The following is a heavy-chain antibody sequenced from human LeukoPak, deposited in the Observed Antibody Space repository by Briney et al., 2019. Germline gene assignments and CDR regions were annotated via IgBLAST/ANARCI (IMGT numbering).Heavy chain of an antibody. Sequence: GGSLRLSCAASGFTFSSHAMHWVHQAPGKGLEWVAVISYDGSNKNYADSVKGRFTISRDNSKNTLYLQMNSLRAEDTAVYYCARDRYDILTGYPKVYGMDVRGQGTTVTVSS. J-gene: IGHJ6*02. V-gene: IGHV3-30-3*01. CDR3: ARDRYDILTGYPKVYGMDV. D-gene: IGHD3-9*01. CDR2: ISYDGSNK. CDR1: GFTFSSHA.